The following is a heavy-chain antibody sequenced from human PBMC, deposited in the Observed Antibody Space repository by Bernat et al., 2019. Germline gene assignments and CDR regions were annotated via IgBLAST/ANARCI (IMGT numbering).Heavy chain of an antibody. V-gene: IGHV3-23*01. CDR1: GFTFSNYA. D-gene: IGHD6-13*01. Sequence: EVQLLESGGGLVQPGGSLRLSCVASGFTFSNYAMSWVRQAPGKGLEWVSAISGSAGSTYYADSVKGRFTISRDNSKNTLWLQMNSLRAEDTALYYCAKDRYSSSMYYFDYWGQGTLVTVSS. CDR3: AKDRYSSSMYYFDY. CDR2: ISGSAGST. J-gene: IGHJ4*02.